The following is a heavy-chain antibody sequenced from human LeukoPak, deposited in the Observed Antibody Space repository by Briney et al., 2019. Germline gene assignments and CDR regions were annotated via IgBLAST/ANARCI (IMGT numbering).Heavy chain of an antibody. CDR3: ARDVVGAPHIPSDY. D-gene: IGHD2-15*01. CDR2: IIPIFGTA. CDR1: GGTFSSYA. Sequence: GASVKVSCKASGGTFSSYAISWVRQAPGQGLEWMGGIIPIFGTANYAQKFQGRVTITADESTSTAYMELSSLRSDDTAVYYCARDVVGAPHIPSDYWGQGTLVTVSS. V-gene: IGHV1-69*13. J-gene: IGHJ4*02.